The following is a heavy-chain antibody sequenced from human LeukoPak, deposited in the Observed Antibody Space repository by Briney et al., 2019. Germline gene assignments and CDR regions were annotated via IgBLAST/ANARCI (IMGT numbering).Heavy chain of an antibody. CDR1: GFTFSNAW. J-gene: IGHJ4*02. CDR3: TTGYCSRTSCYYFDY. V-gene: IGHV3-15*01. CDR2: IKSKTDGGTT. D-gene: IGHD2-2*01. Sequence: PGGSLRLSCAASGFTFSNAWMSWVRQAPGKGLEGVGRIKSKTDGGTTDYAAPVKGRFTISRDDSKNTLYLQMNSLKTEDTAVYYCTTGYCSRTSCYYFDYWGREPWSPSPQ.